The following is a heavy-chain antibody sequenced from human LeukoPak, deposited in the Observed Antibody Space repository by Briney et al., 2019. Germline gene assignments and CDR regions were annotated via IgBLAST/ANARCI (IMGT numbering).Heavy chain of an antibody. CDR3: AKDRPRYCSSTSCYYDY. J-gene: IGHJ4*02. Sequence: PGGSLRLSCAASGFTFSTYAMSWVRQAPGEGLEWVSTFSGSGGYTYYADSVKGRFTISRDNSKNTLYLQMNSLRAEDTAVYYCAKDRPRYCSSTSCYYDYWGQGALVSVSS. D-gene: IGHD2-2*01. CDR2: FSGSGGYT. V-gene: IGHV3-23*01. CDR1: GFTFSTYA.